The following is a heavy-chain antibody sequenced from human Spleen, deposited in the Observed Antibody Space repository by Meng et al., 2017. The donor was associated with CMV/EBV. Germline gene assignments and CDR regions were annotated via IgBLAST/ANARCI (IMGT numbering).Heavy chain of an antibody. Sequence: CKTSGYTFTSYGISWVRQAPGQGLEWMGWISGYNVNANYAQKFQGRVTMTTDTSTNTAYMELRSLRADDTAVYYCAREVGATSWLDHWGRGTPVTVSS. CDR2: ISGYNVNA. CDR3: AREVGATSWLDH. J-gene: IGHJ5*02. D-gene: IGHD1-26*01. V-gene: IGHV1-18*01. CDR1: GYTFTSYG.